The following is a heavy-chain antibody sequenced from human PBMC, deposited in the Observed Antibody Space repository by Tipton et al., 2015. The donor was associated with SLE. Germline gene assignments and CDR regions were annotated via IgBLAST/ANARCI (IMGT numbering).Heavy chain of an antibody. CDR1: GGSISSYY. J-gene: IGHJ5*02. Sequence: TLSLTCTVSGGSISSYYWGWIRQPPGKGLEWIGYIYYSGSTNYNPSLKSRVTISVDTSKNQFSLKLSSVTAADTAVYYCARISRGELTNWFDPWGQGTLVTVSS. D-gene: IGHD1-26*01. V-gene: IGHV4-59*01. CDR2: IYYSGST. CDR3: ARISRGELTNWFDP.